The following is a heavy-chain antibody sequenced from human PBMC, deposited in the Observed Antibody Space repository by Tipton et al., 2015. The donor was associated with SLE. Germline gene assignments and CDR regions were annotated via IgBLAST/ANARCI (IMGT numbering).Heavy chain of an antibody. CDR2: IYYSGST. D-gene: IGHD2-21*02. CDR3: ATRMESGDLVYLDY. J-gene: IGHJ4*02. Sequence: TLSLTCTVSGGSISSSSYYWGWIRQPPGKGLEWIGSIYYSGSTYYNPSFKSRVTISVDTSKNQFSLKLSSVTATDTAVYYCATRMESGDLVYLDYWGQGTLVTVSS. CDR1: GGSISSSSYY. V-gene: IGHV4-39*01.